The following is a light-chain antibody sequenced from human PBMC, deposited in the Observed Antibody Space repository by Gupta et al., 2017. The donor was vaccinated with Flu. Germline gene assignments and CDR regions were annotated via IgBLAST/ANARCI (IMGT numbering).Light chain of an antibody. CDR2: WAS. CDR3: QQAVSPPSN. J-gene: IGKJ4*01. V-gene: IGKV4-1*01. Sequence: DIVLTHSPDSLAVSLGERATINCKSSQSRLYNVNNKNYLAWYQKKSGQPPKLLIYWASAREYGVPDRFSGSGSGTDFTLTISSLQAEDVAVYYCQQAVSPPSNFGGGTKVEIK. CDR1: QSRLYNVNNKNY.